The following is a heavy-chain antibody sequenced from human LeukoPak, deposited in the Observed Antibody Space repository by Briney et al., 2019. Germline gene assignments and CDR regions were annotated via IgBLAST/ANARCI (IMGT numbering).Heavy chain of an antibody. D-gene: IGHD2-15*01. Sequence: PGESLKISCMCSGYSFTSYWIGWVRQMTGKGLEWMGIICPGASDTRYSPCFQGQVTTSADKSISTAYLQWSSLRASDTAMYYCARRGYCSGGSCYSGYFDYWGQGTLVTVSS. J-gene: IGHJ4*02. V-gene: IGHV5-51*01. CDR2: ICPGASDT. CDR3: ARRGYCSGGSCYSGYFDY. CDR1: GYSFTSYW.